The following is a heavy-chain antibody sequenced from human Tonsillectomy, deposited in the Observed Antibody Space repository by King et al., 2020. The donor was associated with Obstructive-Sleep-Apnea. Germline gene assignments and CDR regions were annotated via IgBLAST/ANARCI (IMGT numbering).Heavy chain of an antibody. CDR2: IHHSGNT. J-gene: IGHJ4*02. CDR3: ARVGARGVISLGEY. Sequence: VQLQESGPGLVKPSETLSLTCTVSGFSISFGFFWGWIRQPPGKGLEWIASIHHSGNTYYNPSLKSRVTLSLDTSRDQIHLKLKSVTAADTAVYYCARVGARGVISLGEYWGRGTLVNVSS. V-gene: IGHV4-38-2*02. CDR1: GFSISFGFF. D-gene: IGHD3-10*01.